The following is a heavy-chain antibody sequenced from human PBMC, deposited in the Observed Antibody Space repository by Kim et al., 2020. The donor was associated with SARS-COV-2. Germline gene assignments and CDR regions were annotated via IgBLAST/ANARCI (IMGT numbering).Heavy chain of an antibody. Sequence: SETLSLTCTVSGGSISSYYWSWIRQPPGKGLEWIGYIYYSGSTNYNPSLKSRVTISVDTSKNQFSLKLSSVTAADTAVYYCARAPRITMVRGVITWIDAFDIWVQGTMVTVSS. CDR2: IYYSGST. CDR3: ARAPRITMVRGVITWIDAFDI. CDR1: GGSISSYY. V-gene: IGHV4-59*01. D-gene: IGHD3-10*01. J-gene: IGHJ3*02.